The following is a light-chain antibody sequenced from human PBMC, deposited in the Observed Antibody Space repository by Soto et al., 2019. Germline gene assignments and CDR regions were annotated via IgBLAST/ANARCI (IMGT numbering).Light chain of an antibody. V-gene: IGKV3-20*01. CDR3: QQYGTAGQVT. CDR2: GTS. J-gene: IGKJ5*01. Sequence: EFVLPQSPGPLSLSPGDRATFSCMAIQSVGDIYLAWYQQKAGQAPRLLIHGTSRRATGIPDRFSGSRSGTDFNLTISRLEAEDFAMYYCQQYGTAGQVTFCQGTRLEIK. CDR1: QSVGDIY.